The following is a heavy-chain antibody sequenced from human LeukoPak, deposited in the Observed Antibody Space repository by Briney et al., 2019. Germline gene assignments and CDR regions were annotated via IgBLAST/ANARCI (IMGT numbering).Heavy chain of an antibody. D-gene: IGHD3-22*01. CDR2: ISYDGSNK. J-gene: IGHJ5*02. CDR3: ARDRHPAYYYDSSGYYP. CDR1: GFTFSSYG. Sequence: GGSLRLSCAASGFTFSSYGMHWVRQAPGKGLEWVAVISYDGSNKYYADSVKGRFTISRDNAKNSLYLQMNSLRAEDTAVYYCARDRHPAYYYDSSGYYPWXXXTLVTVSS. V-gene: IGHV3-30*03.